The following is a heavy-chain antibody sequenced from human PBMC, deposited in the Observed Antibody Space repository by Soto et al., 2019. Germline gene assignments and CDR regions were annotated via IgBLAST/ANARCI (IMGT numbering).Heavy chain of an antibody. CDR3: AGPENYYDSSGSNKGLAY. Sequence: ASVKVSCKASGYTFTNYGISWVRQAPGQGLEWMGWFSAEDGKTNYAQKFQGRVTMTEDTSTDTACMELSSLRSEDTAVYYCAGPENYYDSSGSNKGLAYWGQGTLVTVSS. CDR1: GYTFTNYG. V-gene: IGHV1-18*01. D-gene: IGHD3-22*01. CDR2: FSAEDGKT. J-gene: IGHJ4*02.